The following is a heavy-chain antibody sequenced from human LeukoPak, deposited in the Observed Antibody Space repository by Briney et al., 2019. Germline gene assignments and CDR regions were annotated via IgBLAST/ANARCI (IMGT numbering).Heavy chain of an antibody. V-gene: IGHV3-21*01. D-gene: IGHD3-10*01. CDR1: GFTFSSYS. J-gene: IGHJ4*02. CDR3: ARESSGGYGY. Sequence: AGGSLRLSCAASGFTFSSYSMNWVRQAPGKGLEWVSSISSSSSYIYYADSVKGRFTISRDNAKNSLYLQMNSLRAEETAVYYCARESSGGYGYWGQGTLVTVSS. CDR2: ISSSSSYI.